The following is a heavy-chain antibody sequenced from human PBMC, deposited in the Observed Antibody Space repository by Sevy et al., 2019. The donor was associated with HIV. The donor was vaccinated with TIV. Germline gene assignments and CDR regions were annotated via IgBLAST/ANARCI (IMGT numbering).Heavy chain of an antibody. CDR2: ISAYNGNT. V-gene: IGHV1-18*01. D-gene: IGHD3-9*01. Sequence: ASVKVSCKASGYTFTSFYINWVRQAPGQGLEWMGWISAYNGNTNYPQTFQGRVTMTTDTSTSTAYMELRSLRSDDTALYYCARGASRLAPDYWGQGTLVTVSS. J-gene: IGHJ4*02. CDR3: ARGASRLAPDY. CDR1: GYTFTSFY.